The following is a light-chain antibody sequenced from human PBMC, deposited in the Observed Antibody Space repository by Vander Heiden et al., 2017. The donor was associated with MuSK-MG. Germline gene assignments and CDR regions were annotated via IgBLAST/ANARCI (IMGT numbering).Light chain of an antibody. CDR2: GAS. V-gene: IGKV3-15*01. J-gene: IGKJ2*01. Sequence: EIVMTQSPATLSVPPGERATLSCRASQGVSSNLAWYQQKPGEAPRLLIYGASTRATGIPARFSGSGSGTEFTLTISSLQSEDFAVYYCQQYNNWPPYTFGQGTKLESK. CDR3: QQYNNWPPYT. CDR1: QGVSSN.